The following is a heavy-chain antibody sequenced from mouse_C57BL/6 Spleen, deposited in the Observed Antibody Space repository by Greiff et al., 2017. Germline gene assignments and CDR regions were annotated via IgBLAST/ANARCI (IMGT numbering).Heavy chain of an antibody. CDR3: ARVYYYGSRWYFDV. CDR2: INASDGGT. J-gene: IGHJ1*03. Sequence: QVQLQQPGTELVKPGASVKLSCKASGYTFTSYWMHWVKRRPGQGLEWIGNINASDGGTNYNEKFKSKATLTVDKATSTAYMQRSSLTSEDTAVYYCARVYYYGSRWYFDVWGTGTTVTVSS. D-gene: IGHD1-1*01. CDR1: GYTFTSYW. V-gene: IGHV1-53*01.